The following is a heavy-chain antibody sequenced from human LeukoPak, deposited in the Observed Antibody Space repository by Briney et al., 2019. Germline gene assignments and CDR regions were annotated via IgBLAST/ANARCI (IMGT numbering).Heavy chain of an antibody. CDR3: ARVGLGSGSKNYYSYYGMDV. V-gene: IGHV1-8*01. CDR1: GYTFTSYD. Sequence: ASVKVSCKASGYTFTSYDINWVRQATGQGLEWMGRMNPNSGNTGYAQKFQGRVTMTRNTSISTAYMELSSLRSEDTAVYYCARVGLGSGSKNYYSYYGMDVWGQGTTVTVSS. CDR2: MNPNSGNT. D-gene: IGHD3-10*01. J-gene: IGHJ6*02.